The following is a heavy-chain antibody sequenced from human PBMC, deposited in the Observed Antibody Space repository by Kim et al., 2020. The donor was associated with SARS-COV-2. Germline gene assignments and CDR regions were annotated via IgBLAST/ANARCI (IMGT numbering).Heavy chain of an antibody. D-gene: IGHD3-16*01. CDR3: ARVVGLQGYSFDY. Sequence: AACVEGRFTISSDDSKNSQYLQMNSLKTEDTAVYYCARVVGLQGYSFDYWGQGTLVTVSS. J-gene: IGHJ4*02. V-gene: IGHV3-72*01.